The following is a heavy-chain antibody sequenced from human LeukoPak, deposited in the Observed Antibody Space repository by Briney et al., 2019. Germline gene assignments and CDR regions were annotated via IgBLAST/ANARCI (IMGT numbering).Heavy chain of an antibody. CDR3: ARVGIAVAGTDAFDI. J-gene: IGHJ3*02. D-gene: IGHD6-19*01. CDR1: GGSISSSSYY. V-gene: IGHV4-39*07. CDR2: INHSGST. Sequence: SETLSLTCTVSGGSISSSSYYWGWIRQPPGKGLEWIGKINHSGSTNYNPSLKSRVTISVDTSKNQFSLKLSSVTAADTAVYYCARVGIAVAGTDAFDIWGQGTMVTVSS.